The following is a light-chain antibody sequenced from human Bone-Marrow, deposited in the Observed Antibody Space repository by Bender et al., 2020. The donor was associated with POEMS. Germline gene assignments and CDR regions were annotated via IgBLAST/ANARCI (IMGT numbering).Light chain of an antibody. Sequence: QSVVTQPPSLSEAPRQRVTISCSGSSSNIGNHGVNWYQQLPGEAPKLLIYYDDLLTPGVSDRFSASKSATSAARAISGGKSADEALSYCQAWDDSLSGWVFGGGTKLT. J-gene: IGLJ3*02. V-gene: IGLV1-36*01. CDR3: QAWDDSLSGWV. CDR2: YDD. CDR1: SSNIGNHG.